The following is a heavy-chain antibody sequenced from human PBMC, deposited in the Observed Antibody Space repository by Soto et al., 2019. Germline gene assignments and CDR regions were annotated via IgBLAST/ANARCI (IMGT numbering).Heavy chain of an antibody. Sequence: EVQLVESGGGLVQPGRSLRLSCAASGFTFDDYAMHWVRQAPGKGLEWVSGISWNSGSIGYADSVKSRFTISRDNAKNSLYLQMNSLRAEDTALYYCAKEGTITMVRGVLDYWGQGTLVTVSS. J-gene: IGHJ4*02. CDR1: GFTFDDYA. CDR3: AKEGTITMVRGVLDY. D-gene: IGHD3-10*01. CDR2: ISWNSGSI. V-gene: IGHV3-9*01.